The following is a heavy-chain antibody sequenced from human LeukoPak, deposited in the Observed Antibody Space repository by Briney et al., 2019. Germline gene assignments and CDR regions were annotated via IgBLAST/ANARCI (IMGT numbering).Heavy chain of an antibody. CDR1: GFTFSSYS. Sequence: PRGSLRLSCAASGFTFSSYSMNWVRQAPGKGLEWVSYISSSSTIYYADSVKGRFTISRDNAKNSLYLQMNSLRAEDTAVYYCARVPITMVRGVIILFDYWGQGTLVTVSS. D-gene: IGHD3-10*01. J-gene: IGHJ4*02. CDR2: ISSSSTI. CDR3: ARVPITMVRGVIILFDY. V-gene: IGHV3-48*01.